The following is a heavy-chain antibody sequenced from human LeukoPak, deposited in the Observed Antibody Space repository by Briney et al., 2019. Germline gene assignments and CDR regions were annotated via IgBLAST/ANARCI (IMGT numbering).Heavy chain of an antibody. V-gene: IGHV4-39*01. Sequence: PSETLSLTCTVSGGSLSSSSYYWGWIRPPPGKGLEWIGSIYYSGSTYYNPSLKSRVTISVDTSKNQFSLKLSSVTAADTAVYYCARRDFWSGYPDYWGQGTLVTVSS. D-gene: IGHD3-3*01. CDR2: IYYSGST. CDR3: ARRDFWSGYPDY. CDR1: GGSLSSSSYY. J-gene: IGHJ4*02.